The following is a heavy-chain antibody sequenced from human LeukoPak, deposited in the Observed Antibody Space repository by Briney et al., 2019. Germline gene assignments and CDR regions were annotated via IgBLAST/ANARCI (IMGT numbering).Heavy chain of an antibody. CDR2: ISGGGCKI. CDR1: GFTFTTYA. V-gene: IGHV3-23*01. Sequence: HTGGSLRLSCAASGFTFTTYAINWVRQAPGKGLEWVSGISGGGCKIYYADSVKGRFTISRDNSKNTVSLQVNSLRAEDTALYYGAKDLALAGTGGGFDVWGQGTRVAVSS. D-gene: IGHD6-19*01. CDR3: AKDLALAGTGGGFDV. J-gene: IGHJ3*01.